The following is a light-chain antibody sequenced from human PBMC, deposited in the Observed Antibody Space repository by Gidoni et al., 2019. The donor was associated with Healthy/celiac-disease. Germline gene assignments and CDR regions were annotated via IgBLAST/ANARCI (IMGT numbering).Light chain of an antibody. CDR1: QSISSY. J-gene: IGKJ3*01. Sequence: DLPMTQSPSSLSASVGDRVTITCRASQSISSYLNWYQQKPGKAPKLLIYAASSVQSGVPSRFSGSGSGTEFTRTISSLQPEDFATYYCQQSYSTPPITFGPGTKVDIK. V-gene: IGKV1-39*01. CDR2: AAS. CDR3: QQSYSTPPIT.